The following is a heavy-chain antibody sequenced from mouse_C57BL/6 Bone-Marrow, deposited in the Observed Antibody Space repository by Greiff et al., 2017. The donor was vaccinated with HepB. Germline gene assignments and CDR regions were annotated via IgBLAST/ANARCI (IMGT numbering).Heavy chain of an antibody. Sequence: EVKLVESGGGLVKPGGSLKLSCAASGFTFSDYGMHWVRQAPEKGLEWVAYISSGSSTIYYADTVKGRFTISRDNAKNTLFLQMTSLRSEDEAMYYCARGIHYYGSSPAWFAYWGQGTLVTVSA. V-gene: IGHV5-17*01. CDR2: ISSGSSTI. J-gene: IGHJ3*01. CDR1: GFTFSDYG. D-gene: IGHD1-1*01. CDR3: ARGIHYYGSSPAWFAY.